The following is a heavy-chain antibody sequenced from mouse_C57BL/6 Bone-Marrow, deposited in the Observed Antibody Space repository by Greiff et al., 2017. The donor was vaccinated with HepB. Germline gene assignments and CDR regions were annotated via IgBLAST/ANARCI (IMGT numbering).Heavy chain of an antibody. CDR2: ISSGGDYI. CDR1: GFTFSSYA. D-gene: IGHD1-1*01. J-gene: IGHJ4*01. Sequence: EVQGVESGEGLVKPGGSLKLSCAASGFTFSSYAMSWVRQTPEKRLEWVAYISSGGDYIYYADTVKGRFTISRDNARNTLYLQMSSLKSEDTAMYYCTRAPPDYYGSSPYAMDYWGQGTSVTVSS. V-gene: IGHV5-9-1*02. CDR3: TRAPPDYYGSSPYAMDY.